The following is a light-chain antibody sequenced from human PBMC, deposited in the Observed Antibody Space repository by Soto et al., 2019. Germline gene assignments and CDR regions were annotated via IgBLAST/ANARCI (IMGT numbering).Light chain of an antibody. CDR1: QGISNY. CDR2: GAS. Sequence: DIQMTQSPSSLSASVGDRVTITCRASQGISNYLGWYQQKPGKVPKLLIYGASTLQSGVPSRFSGSGSGTDFTLTISSLQPEDVTTYHCQKCNSAPWTFGQGTKVEIK. CDR3: QKCNSAPWT. V-gene: IGKV1-27*01. J-gene: IGKJ1*01.